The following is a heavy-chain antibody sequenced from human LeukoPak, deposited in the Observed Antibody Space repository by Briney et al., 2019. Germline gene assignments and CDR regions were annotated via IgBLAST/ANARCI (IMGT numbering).Heavy chain of an antibody. Sequence: GGSLRLSCAASGFTVSSNYMSWVRQAPGKGLEWVSVIYSGGNTLYADSVKGRFTISRDNSKNTVYLQMNSLRAEDTAVYYCAKWRWQQSEFDYWGQGTMVTVSS. V-gene: IGHV3-53*01. D-gene: IGHD5-24*01. CDR2: IYSGGNT. J-gene: IGHJ4*02. CDR1: GFTVSSNY. CDR3: AKWRWQQSEFDY.